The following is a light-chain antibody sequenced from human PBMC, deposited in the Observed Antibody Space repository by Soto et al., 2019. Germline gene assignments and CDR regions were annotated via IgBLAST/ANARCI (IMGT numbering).Light chain of an antibody. CDR3: CSYGGYYNYV. Sequence: QSALTQPRSVSGSPGQSVTISCTGTSSDVGAYNYVSWYQQHPGKAPKVMIYDVSKRPSGVPDRFSGSKSGNTASLTISGLQAEDEADYYCCSYGGYYNYVFGTGTKVTVL. J-gene: IGLJ1*01. CDR1: SSDVGAYNY. CDR2: DVS. V-gene: IGLV2-11*01.